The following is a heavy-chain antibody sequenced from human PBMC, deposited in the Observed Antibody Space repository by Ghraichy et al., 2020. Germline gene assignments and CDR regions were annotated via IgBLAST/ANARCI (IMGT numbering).Heavy chain of an antibody. CDR1: GFTFSSNA. D-gene: IGHD3-10*01. CDR2: ISSSGAIT. Sequence: GGSLRLSCAASGFTFSSNALSWVRQAPGKGLEWVSSISSSGAITYYADSVKGRFTISRDSSKNTLYLQMNSLRAEDTALYYCAKRNRGEWGGMDVWGQGNTVTGS. V-gene: IGHV3-23*01. J-gene: IGHJ6*02. CDR3: AKRNRGEWGGMDV.